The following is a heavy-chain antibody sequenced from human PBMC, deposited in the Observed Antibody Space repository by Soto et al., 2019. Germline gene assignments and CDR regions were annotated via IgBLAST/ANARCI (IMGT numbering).Heavy chain of an antibody. CDR3: ARWPQLEPRFDY. J-gene: IGHJ4*02. V-gene: IGHV4-31*03. CDR1: GGSISSGGYY. Sequence: SETLSLTCTVSGGSISSGGYYWCWIRQHPGKGLEWIGYIYYSGSTYYNPSLKSRVTISVDTSKNQFSLKLSSVTAADTAVYYCARWPQLEPRFDYWGQGTLVTVSS. CDR2: IYYSGST. D-gene: IGHD1-1*01.